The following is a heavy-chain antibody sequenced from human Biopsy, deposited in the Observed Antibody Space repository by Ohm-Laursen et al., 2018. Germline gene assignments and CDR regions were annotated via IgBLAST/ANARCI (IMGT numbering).Heavy chain of an antibody. CDR2: IYYSGST. CDR3: ARDSRGGHLNTTLITGKNLDS. J-gene: IGHJ4*02. CDR1: RDSISNYY. D-gene: IGHD3-16*01. Sequence: SDTLSLTRAVSRDSISNYYWTWIRQSPGKGLEWIGYIYYSGSTNYNPPVKSRVTISVDTSKNQFSLKLNSVTAADTAVYFCARDSRGGHLNTTLITGKNLDSWGQGILVTVSS. V-gene: IGHV4-59*01.